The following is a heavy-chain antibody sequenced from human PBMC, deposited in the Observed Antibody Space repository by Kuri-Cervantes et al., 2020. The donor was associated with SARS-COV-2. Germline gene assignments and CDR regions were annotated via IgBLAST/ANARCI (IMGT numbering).Heavy chain of an antibody. D-gene: IGHD7-27*01. V-gene: IGHV4-61*01. CDR3: AREWLTNWGRPDDAFDI. J-gene: IGHJ3*02. Sequence: SETLSLTCTVSGGSVSSGSYYWSWMRQPPGKGLEWIGYIYYSGSNKYNPSLKGRVTISVDTSKNQFSLKLSSVTAADTAVYYCAREWLTNWGRPDDAFDIWGQGTMVTVSS. CDR2: IYYSGSN. CDR1: GGSVSSGSYY.